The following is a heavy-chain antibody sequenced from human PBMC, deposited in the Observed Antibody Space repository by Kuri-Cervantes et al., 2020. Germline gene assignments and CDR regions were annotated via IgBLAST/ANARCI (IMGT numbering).Heavy chain of an antibody. CDR3: AHTPYSSGWYGEGAFDI. CDR1: GFSLSNARMG. J-gene: IGHJ3*02. D-gene: IGHD6-19*01. CDR2: IFSNDEK. Sequence: SGPTLVKPTETLTLTCTVSGFSLSNARMGVSWIRQPPGKALEWLAHIFSNDEKSYSTSLKSRLTISKDTSKNQVVPTMTNMDPVDTATYYCAHTPYSSGWYGEGAFDIWGQGTMVTVSS. V-gene: IGHV2-26*01.